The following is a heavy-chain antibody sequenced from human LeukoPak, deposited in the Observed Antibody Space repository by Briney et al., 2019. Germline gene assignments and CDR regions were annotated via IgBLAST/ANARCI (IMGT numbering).Heavy chain of an antibody. CDR2: IFYSGRN. CDR3: TRGIGSGSYWD. CDR1: GGSISGSNYY. D-gene: IGHD3-10*01. Sequence: SETLSLTCTVSGGSISGSNYYWGWIRQPPGKGLEWIGSIFYSGRNYYNPSLKSRVTISVDTSKNQFSLKLSSVTAADTAVYYCTRGIGSGSYWDWGQGTLVIVSS. J-gene: IGHJ4*02. V-gene: IGHV4-39*07.